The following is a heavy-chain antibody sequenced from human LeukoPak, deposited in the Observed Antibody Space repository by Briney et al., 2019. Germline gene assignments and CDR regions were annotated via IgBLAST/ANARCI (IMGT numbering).Heavy chain of an antibody. CDR3: ARDWVYKIDY. CDR2: ISHDGTI. Sequence: PGGSLRLSCETAGFTFSSYVMHWVRRTPGKGLVWVSRISHDGTISYADSVKGRFTISRDNAKNTLTLQMSSLRVEDTAVYFCARDWVYKIDYWGRGTLVTVSS. CDR1: GFTFSSYV. D-gene: IGHD5-24*01. V-gene: IGHV3-74*01. J-gene: IGHJ4*02.